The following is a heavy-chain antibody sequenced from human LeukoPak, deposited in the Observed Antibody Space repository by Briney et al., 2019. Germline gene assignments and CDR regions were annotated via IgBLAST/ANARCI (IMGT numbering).Heavy chain of an antibody. D-gene: IGHD3-10*01. CDR1: GGSISSSNW. V-gene: IGHV4-4*02. CDR3: ARAHITEFGELSGGMDV. Sequence: SETLSLTCAVSGGSISSSNWWSWVRQPPGKGLEWIGEIYHSGSTNYNPSLKSRVTISVDTSKNQFSLKLSSVTAADTAVYYCARAHITEFGELSGGMDVWGQGTTVTVSS. J-gene: IGHJ6*02. CDR2: IYHSGST.